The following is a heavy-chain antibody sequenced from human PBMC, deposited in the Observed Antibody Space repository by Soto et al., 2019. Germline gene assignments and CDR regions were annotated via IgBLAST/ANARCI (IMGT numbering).Heavy chain of an antibody. J-gene: IGHJ3*02. D-gene: IGHD2-21*01. CDR3: ASDKAVVIAHLGI. V-gene: IGHV3-23*01. CDR1: GFTFNNSA. Sequence: RRLSCAGSGFTFNNSAMTWVRQAPGQGLEWVASISENGGSRGGTYYADSVKGRFTISRDNSKNTLYLQVDSLTGADTAVYYCASDKAVVIAHLGIWGQGALVTVSS. CDR2: ISENGGSRGGT.